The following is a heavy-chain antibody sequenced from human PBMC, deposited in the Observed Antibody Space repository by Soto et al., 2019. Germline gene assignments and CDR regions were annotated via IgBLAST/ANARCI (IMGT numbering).Heavy chain of an antibody. Sequence: SENLSLTCTVSGDSIRSGSHYWAWNRQPPGKGLEWIGGFYYSGSTNYNPSLKSRVTISVDTSKNQFSLKLSSVTAADTAVYYCARLDWNAMYYFDYRGQGTLVTVSS. CDR1: GDSIRSGSHY. V-gene: IGHV4-39*07. J-gene: IGHJ4*02. D-gene: IGHD1-1*01. CDR3: ARLDWNAMYYFDY. CDR2: FYYSGST.